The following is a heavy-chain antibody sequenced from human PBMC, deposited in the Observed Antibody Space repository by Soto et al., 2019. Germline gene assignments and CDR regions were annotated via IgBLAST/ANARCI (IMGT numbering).Heavy chain of an antibody. J-gene: IGHJ4*02. D-gene: IGHD1-1*01. CDR3: ARRSELEPFDY. Sequence: PSETLSLTCTVSGGSISSSSYYWGWIRQPPGKGLEWIGSIYYSGSTYYNPSLKSRVTISVDTSKNQFSLKLSSVTAADTAVYYCARRSELEPFDYWGQGTLVTVSS. CDR2: IYYSGST. V-gene: IGHV4-39*01. CDR1: GGSISSSSYY.